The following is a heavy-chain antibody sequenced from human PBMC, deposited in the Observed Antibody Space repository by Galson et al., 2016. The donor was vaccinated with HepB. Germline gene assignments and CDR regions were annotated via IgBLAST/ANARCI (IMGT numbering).Heavy chain of an antibody. D-gene: IGHD7-27*01. CDR1: GFNFSGYA. CDR3: AHLTIWEKWSVP. V-gene: IGHV3-30*04. J-gene: IGHJ5*01. CDR2: ISHDGHNE. Sequence: SLRLSCAASGFNFSGYAMHWVRQAPGKGLEWVSLISHDGHNEHLIDSVKGRFTLSRDNSKSILYLQMDRLRPEDTATYYCAHLTIWEKWSVPWGQGTLVLVSS.